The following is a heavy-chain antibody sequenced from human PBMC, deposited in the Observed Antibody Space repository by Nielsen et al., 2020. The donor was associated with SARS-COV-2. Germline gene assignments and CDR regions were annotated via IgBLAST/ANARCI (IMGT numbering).Heavy chain of an antibody. J-gene: IGHJ4*02. V-gene: IGHV3-48*01. Sequence: GESLKISCAASGFSFSDFGMTWVRHTPGKGLEWLSYISSGGATMYYADSVKGRFTVSRDNAKNSLYLRMNSLRAEDTAIYYCARDREPGYNAVDYWGQGALVTVSS. D-gene: IGHD1-14*01. CDR3: ARDREPGYNAVDY. CDR1: GFSFSDFG. CDR2: ISSGGATM.